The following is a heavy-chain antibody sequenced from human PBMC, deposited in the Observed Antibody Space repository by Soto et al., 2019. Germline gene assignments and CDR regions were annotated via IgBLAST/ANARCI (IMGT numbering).Heavy chain of an antibody. CDR1: GGTFSSYS. V-gene: IGHV1-69*01. D-gene: IGHD4-17*01. Sequence: QVQLVQSGAEVKKSGSSVKVSCKASGGTFSSYSISWVRQAHGQGLEWMGGIIPLFGTANYAQKFQGRVTITADESTSTAYMQLSSLRSEDTAVYYCAREGYGGYGKPFDYWGQGTLVTVSS. CDR2: IIPLFGTA. J-gene: IGHJ4*02. CDR3: AREGYGGYGKPFDY.